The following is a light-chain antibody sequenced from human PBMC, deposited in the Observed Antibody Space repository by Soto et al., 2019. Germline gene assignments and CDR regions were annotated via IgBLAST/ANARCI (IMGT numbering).Light chain of an antibody. Sequence: DIQMTQSPSSLSASVGDRVTITCRASQNIGNYLNWYQQRPGKAPKLLIYAASSLQGGVPSRFSGSGSGTDFTFIISSLQPEDFATYYCHQSYNAPRTFGQGTKVEIK. CDR3: HQSYNAPRT. J-gene: IGKJ1*01. CDR1: QNIGNY. V-gene: IGKV1-39*01. CDR2: AAS.